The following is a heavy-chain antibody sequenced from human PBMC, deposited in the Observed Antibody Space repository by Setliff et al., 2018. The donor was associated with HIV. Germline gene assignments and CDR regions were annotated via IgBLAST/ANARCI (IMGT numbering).Heavy chain of an antibody. D-gene: IGHD3-3*01. J-gene: IGHJ5*01. V-gene: IGHV4-39*01. Sequence: SETLSLTCPVSGGSISSSSNYWGWIRQSPGKGLEWIASIYYSGSTHYNPSLKSRVTISVDTSKNQFSLRLSSVTAADTAVYYCAGGFWSGPLFDPWGRGTLVTVSS. CDR1: GGSISSSSNY. CDR2: IYYSGST. CDR3: AGGFWSGPLFDP.